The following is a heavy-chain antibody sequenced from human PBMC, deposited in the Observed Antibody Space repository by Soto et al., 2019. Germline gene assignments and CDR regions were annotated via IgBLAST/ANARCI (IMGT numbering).Heavy chain of an antibody. J-gene: IGHJ3*01. CDR1: GYKFSTYW. V-gene: IGHV5-51*01. CDR2: VYPSDSQT. CDR3: ARLSTVLTVRTDYDV. Sequence: PGESLKISCKGSGYKFSTYWIAWVRQMPGKGLEFVGVVYPSDSQTTYNPSFQGQVTLSADKSIDTAYLQWGSLKASDTAMYYCARLSTVLTVRTDYDVWGQGTMVTVSS. D-gene: IGHD2-21*02.